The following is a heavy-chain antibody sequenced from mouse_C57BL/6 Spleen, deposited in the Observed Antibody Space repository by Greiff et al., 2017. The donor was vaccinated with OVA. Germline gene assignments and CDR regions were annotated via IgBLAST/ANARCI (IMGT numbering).Heavy chain of an antibody. V-gene: IGHV14-1*01. CDR1: GFNIKDYY. J-gene: IGHJ2*01. CDR2: IDPEDGDT. CDR3: TTRITTVVADY. Sequence: VQLQQSGAELVRPGASVKLSCTASGFNIKDYYMHWVKQRPEQGLEWIGRIDPEDGDTEYAPKFQGKATMTADTSSNTAYLQLSSLTAEDTAVYSSTTRITTVVADYWGQGTTLTVSS. D-gene: IGHD1-1*01.